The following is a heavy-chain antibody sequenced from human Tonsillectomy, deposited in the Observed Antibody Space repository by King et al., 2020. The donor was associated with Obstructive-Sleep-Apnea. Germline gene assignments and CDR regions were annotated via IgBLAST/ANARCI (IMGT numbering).Heavy chain of an antibody. CDR1: GFSFSDDA. J-gene: IGHJ4*02. CDR3: ARGFRGVPSSYRF. CDR2: ISYDGTIK. V-gene: IGHV3-30*04. Sequence: VQLVESGGGVVLPGRSLRLSCAASGFSFSDDAMHWVRQAPGKGLEWVAFISYDGTIKYFADSVKGRFTISRDNSKNTLYLQMNSLRAEDTAVYYCARGFRGVPSSYRFWGQGTLVTVSS. D-gene: IGHD3-10*01.